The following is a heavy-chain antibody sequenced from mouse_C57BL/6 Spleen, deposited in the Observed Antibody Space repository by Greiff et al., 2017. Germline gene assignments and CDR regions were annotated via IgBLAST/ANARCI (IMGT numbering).Heavy chain of an antibody. J-gene: IGHJ2*01. CDR3: ARTDYYGSPLDY. Sequence: VQLQQPGAELVKPGASVKLSCKASGYTFTSYWMQWVKQRPGQGLEWLGEIDPSDSYTNYNQKFKGKATLTVDTSSSTAYMQLSSLTSEDSAVYYCARTDYYGSPLDYWGQGTTRTVSS. D-gene: IGHD1-1*01. CDR2: IDPSDSYT. V-gene: IGHV1-50*01. CDR1: GYTFTSYW.